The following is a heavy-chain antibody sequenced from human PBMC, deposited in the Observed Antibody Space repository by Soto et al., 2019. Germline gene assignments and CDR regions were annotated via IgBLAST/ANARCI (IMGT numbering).Heavy chain of an antibody. CDR3: ATNLAAAYYYYGMDV. CDR2: IWYDGSNK. Sequence: QVQLVESGGGVVQPGRSLRLSCAASGFTFSSYGMHWVRQAPGKGLEWVAVIWYDGSNKYYADSVKGRFTISRDNSKNTLYLQMNSLRAEDTAVYYCATNLAAAYYYYGMDVWGQGTTVTVSS. D-gene: IGHD2-15*01. CDR1: GFTFSSYG. J-gene: IGHJ6*02. V-gene: IGHV3-33*01.